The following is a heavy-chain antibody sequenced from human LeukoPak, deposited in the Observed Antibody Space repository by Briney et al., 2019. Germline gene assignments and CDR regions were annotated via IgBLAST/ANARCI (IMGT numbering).Heavy chain of an antibody. V-gene: IGHV4-59*12. CDR1: GGSISSYY. Sequence: SETLSLTCTVSGGSISSYYWSWIRQPPGKGLEWIGYIYYSGSTNYNSSLKSRVTISLDTSKNQFPLKLSSVTAADTAIYYCARGEMATIEDAFDIWGQGTMVTVSS. CDR3: ARGEMATIEDAFDI. J-gene: IGHJ3*02. D-gene: IGHD5-24*01. CDR2: IYYSGST.